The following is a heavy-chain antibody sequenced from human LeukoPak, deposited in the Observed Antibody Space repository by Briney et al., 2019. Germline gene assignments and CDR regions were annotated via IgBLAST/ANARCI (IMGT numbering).Heavy chain of an antibody. Sequence: GASVKVSCKASGYTFTSYDINWVRQATGQGLERMGWINPNSGNTGYAQKFQGRVTMTRNTSISTAYMELSSLRSEDTAVYYCARGDYDFWSGPHPFDYWGQGTLVTVSS. CDR3: ARGDYDFWSGPHPFDY. CDR2: INPNSGNT. J-gene: IGHJ4*02. D-gene: IGHD3-3*01. V-gene: IGHV1-8*01. CDR1: GYTFTSYD.